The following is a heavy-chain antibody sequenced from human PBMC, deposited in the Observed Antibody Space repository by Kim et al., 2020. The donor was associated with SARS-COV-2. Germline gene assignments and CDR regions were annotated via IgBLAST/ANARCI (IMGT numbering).Heavy chain of an antibody. D-gene: IGHD1-26*01. J-gene: IGHJ4*02. CDR1: GFTFSRYG. CDR3: ARNVIVGATYLFDF. V-gene: IGHV3-33*01. Sequence: GGSLRLSCAASGFTFSRYGMHWVRQAPGKGLEWEAVICNEGSNKYYADSVTGRFTISRDNSKNTLYLQMNRVRAEDTAVYYCARNVIVGATYLFDFWGQGILVTVSS. CDR2: ICNEGSNK.